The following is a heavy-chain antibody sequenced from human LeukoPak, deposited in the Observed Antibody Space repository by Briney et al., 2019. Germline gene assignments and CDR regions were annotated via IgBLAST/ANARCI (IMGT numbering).Heavy chain of an antibody. J-gene: IGHJ4*02. Sequence: PGGSLRLSCATSGFIFNTYAVNWVRQAPGKGLEWIAYISDTGGGSIIYYADSVRGRFTISRDNAKNSLFLQMNSLRAEDTAVYYCARFAGYSSAWYWDYWGQGTLVTVSS. V-gene: IGHV3-48*03. CDR2: ISDTGGGSII. CDR3: ARFAGYSSAWYWDY. D-gene: IGHD6-19*01. CDR1: GFIFNTYA.